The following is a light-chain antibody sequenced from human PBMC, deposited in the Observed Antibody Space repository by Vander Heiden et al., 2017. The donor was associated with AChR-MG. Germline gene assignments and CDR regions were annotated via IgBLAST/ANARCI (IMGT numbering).Light chain of an antibody. CDR2: YDD. CDR1: SSNIGNNA. Sequence: QSVLTQPPSVSEAPRQRVTISCSGSSSNIGNNAVNWYQQLPGKAPKLLIYYDDLLPSGVSDRFSGSKSGTSASLAISGLQSEGEADYYCAAWDDSLKQVFGGGTKLTVL. CDR3: AAWDDSLKQV. V-gene: IGLV1-36*01. J-gene: IGLJ3*02.